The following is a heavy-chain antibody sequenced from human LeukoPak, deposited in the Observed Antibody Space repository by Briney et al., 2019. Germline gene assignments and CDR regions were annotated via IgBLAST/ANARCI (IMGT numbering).Heavy chain of an antibody. CDR2: INPNSGGT. J-gene: IGHJ4*02. Sequence: ASVKVSCKASGYTFTGYYMHWVRQAPGQGLEWMGWINPNSGGTNYAQKFQGRVTMTRDTSISTAYMELSRLRYDDTAVYYCARNSNTYCTNGVCYDFDYWGQGTLVTVSS. V-gene: IGHV1-2*02. D-gene: IGHD2-8*01. CDR3: ARNSNTYCTNGVCYDFDY. CDR1: GYTFTGYY.